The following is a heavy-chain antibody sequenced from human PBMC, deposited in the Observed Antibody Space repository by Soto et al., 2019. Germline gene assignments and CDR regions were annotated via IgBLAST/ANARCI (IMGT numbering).Heavy chain of an antibody. D-gene: IGHD3-22*01. CDR3: ARHVAVYYYDSSGYYYATYGMDV. Sequence: DNPSLNRTVPPDSLSLSVYSCGLICHPTGKGLEWIGSIYYSGSTYYNPSLKSRVTISVDTSKNQFSLKLSSVTAADTAVYYCARHVAVYYYDSSGYYYATYGMDVWGQGTTVT. J-gene: IGHJ6*02. CDR2: IYYSGST. CDR1: PDSLSLSVYS. V-gene: IGHV4-39*01.